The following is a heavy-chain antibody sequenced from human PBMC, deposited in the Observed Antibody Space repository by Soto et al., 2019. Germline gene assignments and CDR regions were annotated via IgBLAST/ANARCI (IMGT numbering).Heavy chain of an antibody. CDR1: GFTFSSYE. J-gene: IGHJ6*02. V-gene: IGHV3-48*03. Sequence: EVQLVESGGGLVQPGGSLRLSCAASGFTFSSYEMNWVRQAPGKGLEWVSYISSSGSTIYYADSVKGRFTISRDNAKNSLCLQMNSLRAEDTAVYYCAREPTTDSSGWYVGYYYGMDVWGQGTTVTVSS. CDR2: ISSSGSTI. CDR3: AREPTTDSSGWYVGYYYGMDV. D-gene: IGHD6-19*01.